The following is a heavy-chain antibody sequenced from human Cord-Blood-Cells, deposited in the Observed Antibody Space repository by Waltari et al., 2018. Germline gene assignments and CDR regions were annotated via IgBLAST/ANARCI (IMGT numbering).Heavy chain of an antibody. CDR2: IRSKANSYAT. CDR1: GFPFSGSA. J-gene: IGHJ5*02. Sequence: EVQLVESGGGLVQPGGSLKLSCSASGFPFSGSAMHWVRQASGKGLEWVGRIRSKANSYATAYAASVKGRFTISRDDSKNTAYLQMNSLKTEDTAVYYCTSAGATKALGPWGQGTLVTVSS. CDR3: TSAGATKALGP. D-gene: IGHD1-26*01. V-gene: IGHV3-73*02.